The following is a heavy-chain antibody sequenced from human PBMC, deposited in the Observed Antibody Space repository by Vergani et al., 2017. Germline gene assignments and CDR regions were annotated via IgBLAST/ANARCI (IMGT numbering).Heavy chain of an antibody. CDR3: GRGSDNYN. CDR1: GYTFSSHA. D-gene: IGHD5-24*01. CDR2: IKNTGDST. V-gene: IGHV3-23*04. J-gene: IGHJ4*02. Sequence: VQLVESAGGVVQPGGSLRLSCVASGYTFSSHAMSWVRQGHGQGLEWVSSIKNTGDSTHYADSVKGRFTISRDNSKNTLYLQMNSLRVEDTAVYYCGRGSDNYNWGQGTMVTVSS.